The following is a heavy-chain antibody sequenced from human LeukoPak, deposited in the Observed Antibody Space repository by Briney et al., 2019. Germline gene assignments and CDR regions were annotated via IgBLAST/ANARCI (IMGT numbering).Heavy chain of an antibody. V-gene: IGHV4-59*01. D-gene: IGHD2-15*01. CDR1: GGSISSYY. CDR2: IYYSGST. CDR3: AKGYFSGGSCYPNDAFDI. J-gene: IGHJ3*02. Sequence: SETLSLTCTVSGGSISSYYWSWIRQPPGKGLEWIGYIYYSGSTNYNPSLKSRVTISVDTSKNQFSLKLSSVTAADTAVYYCAKGYFSGGSCYPNDAFDIWGQGTMGTVSS.